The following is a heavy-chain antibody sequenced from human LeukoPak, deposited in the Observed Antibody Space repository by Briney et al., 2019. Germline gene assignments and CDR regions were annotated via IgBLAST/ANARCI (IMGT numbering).Heavy chain of an antibody. D-gene: IGHD6-19*01. V-gene: IGHV3-74*01. CDR1: GFTFSSYW. CDR2: INSDGSST. J-gene: IGHJ4*02. Sequence: GGSLRLSCAASGFTFSSYWMHWGRQAPGKGLVWVSRINSDGSSTNYADAVKGRFTISRDNSKNTLYLQMNSLRAEDTAVYYCLRSGWYNPFDYWGQGTLVTVSS. CDR3: LRSGWYNPFDY.